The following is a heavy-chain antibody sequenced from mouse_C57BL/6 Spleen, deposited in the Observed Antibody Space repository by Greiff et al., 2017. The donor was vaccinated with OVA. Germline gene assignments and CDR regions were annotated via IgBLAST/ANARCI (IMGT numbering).Heavy chain of an antibody. CDR3: VRESTTVVAYYFDY. V-gene: IGHV10-3*01. J-gene: IGHJ2*01. CDR1: GFTFNTYA. CDR2: IRSKSSNYAT. Sequence: EVKVVESGGGLVQPKGSLKLSCAASGFTFNTYAMHWVRQAPGKGLEWVARIRSKSSNYATYYADSVKDRFTISRDDSQSMLYLQMNNLKTEDTAMYYCVRESTTVVAYYFDYWGQGTTLTVSS. D-gene: IGHD1-1*01.